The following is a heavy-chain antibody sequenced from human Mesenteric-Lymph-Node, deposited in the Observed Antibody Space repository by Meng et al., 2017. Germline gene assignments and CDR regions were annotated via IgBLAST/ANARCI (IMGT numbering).Heavy chain of an antibody. Sequence: QVQLQESGRGLVKPPQALALTCCVSGGSVSSGNNYWIWSRQPPGKGQEWIGYISYSGRTYYNPSLESRVTMSVDTSKNQFSMNLNSVTAADTAVYYCARVGQWLPIDYWGQGTLVTVSS. V-gene: IGHV4-30-4*01. CDR2: ISYSGRT. CDR1: GGSVSSGNNY. J-gene: IGHJ4*02. D-gene: IGHD6-19*01. CDR3: ARVGQWLPIDY.